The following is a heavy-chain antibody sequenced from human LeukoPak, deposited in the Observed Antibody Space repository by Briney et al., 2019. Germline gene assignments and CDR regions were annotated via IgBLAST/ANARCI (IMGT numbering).Heavy chain of an antibody. D-gene: IGHD3-22*01. V-gene: IGHV3-23*01. Sequence: SGGSLRLSCAASGFTFSSYAMSWVRQAPGKGLEWVSAISGSGGSTYYADSVKGRFTISRDNSKNTLYLQMNSLRAEDTAVYYCARGGYYDSSSYYYGEGRGFDYWGQGTLVTVSS. J-gene: IGHJ4*02. CDR1: GFTFSSYA. CDR2: ISGSGGST. CDR3: ARGGYYDSSSYYYGEGRGFDY.